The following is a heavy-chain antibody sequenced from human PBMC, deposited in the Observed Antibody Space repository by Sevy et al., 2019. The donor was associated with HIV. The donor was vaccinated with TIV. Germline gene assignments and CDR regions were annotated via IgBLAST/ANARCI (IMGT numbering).Heavy chain of an antibody. J-gene: IGHJ4*02. Sequence: ASVKVSCKTSGYTFASYGIGWVRQAPGQGLEWVGWISGYDGKTNYAQKLQGRVTMTTDTSTSTAYMELRSLRSDDTAVYYCARDYGHYYGSGSYYYFDYWGQGTLVTVSS. CDR2: ISGYDGKT. V-gene: IGHV1-18*04. CDR3: ARDYGHYYGSGSYYYFDY. CDR1: GYTFASYG. D-gene: IGHD3-10*01.